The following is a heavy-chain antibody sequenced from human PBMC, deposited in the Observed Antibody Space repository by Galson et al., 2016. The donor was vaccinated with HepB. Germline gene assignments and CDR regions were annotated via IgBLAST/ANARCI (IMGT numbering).Heavy chain of an antibody. CDR2: ISSDGSNE. J-gene: IGHJ4*02. V-gene: IGHV3-30*18. Sequence: SLRLSCAASGFTFSNYAMHWVRQAPGKGLEWVAVISSDGSNENYVDSVKGRFTISRDNSKNTFFLQMNRLRVEDTAVYYCAKVGTIFGVVRKVPLDYWGQGTLVIVSS. CDR1: GFTFSNYA. D-gene: IGHD3-3*01. CDR3: AKVGTIFGVVRKVPLDY.